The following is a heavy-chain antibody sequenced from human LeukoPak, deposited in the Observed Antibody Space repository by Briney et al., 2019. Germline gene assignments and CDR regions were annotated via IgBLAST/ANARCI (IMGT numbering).Heavy chain of an antibody. Sequence: PGGSLRLSCAASGFTFSSYAMSWVRQAPGKGLEWVSAISGSGGSTYYADSVKGRFTISRDNSKNTLYLQMDSLRAEDTAVYYCAKNFGESYFYYYYMDVWGKGTTVTVSS. D-gene: IGHD3-3*01. CDR1: GFTFSSYA. CDR3: AKNFGESYFYYYYMDV. V-gene: IGHV3-23*01. CDR2: ISGSGGST. J-gene: IGHJ6*03.